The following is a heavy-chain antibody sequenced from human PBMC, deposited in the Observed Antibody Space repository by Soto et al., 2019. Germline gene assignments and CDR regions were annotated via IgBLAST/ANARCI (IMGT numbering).Heavy chain of an antibody. V-gene: IGHV3-30-3*01. CDR1: GFTFSSYA. D-gene: IGHD4-17*01. CDR2: ISYDGSNK. CDR3: ARGVTTVVTPVWFGP. J-gene: IGHJ5*02. Sequence: QVQLVESGGGVVQPGRSLRLSCAASGFTFSSYAMHWVRQAPGKGLEWVAVISYDGSNKYYADSVKGRFTISRDNSKNTLYLHMNGLRAEDTAVYYCARGVTTVVTPVWFGPWGQGTLVTVSS.